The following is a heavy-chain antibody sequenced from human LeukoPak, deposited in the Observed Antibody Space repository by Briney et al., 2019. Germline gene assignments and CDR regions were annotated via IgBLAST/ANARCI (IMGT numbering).Heavy chain of an antibody. J-gene: IGHJ5*02. CDR1: GGSISSSSYY. D-gene: IGHD5-18*01. Sequence: SETLSLTCTVSGGSISSSSYYWGWIRQPPGKGLEWIGSIFYDGSTYNNPSLKSRVTISVDTSKNHFSLKLSSVTAADTAVYYCASCIVDTATWFDPWGQGTLVTVSS. CDR2: IFYDGST. V-gene: IGHV4-39*02. CDR3: ASCIVDTATWFDP.